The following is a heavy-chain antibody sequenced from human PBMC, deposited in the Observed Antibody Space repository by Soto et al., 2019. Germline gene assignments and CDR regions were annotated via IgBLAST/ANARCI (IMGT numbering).Heavy chain of an antibody. D-gene: IGHD6-19*01. J-gene: IGHJ6*02. CDR1: GYTFTGYY. V-gene: IGHV1-2*02. CDR2: INPNSGGT. Sequence: GASVKVSCKASGYTFTGYYMHWVRQAPGQGLEWMGWINPNSGGTNYAQKFQGRVTMTRDTSISTAYMELSRLRSDDTAVYYCARDWITLPVXGTSEALRNYYYYGMDVWGQGTTVTVSS. CDR3: ARDWITLPVXGTSEALRNYYYYGMDV.